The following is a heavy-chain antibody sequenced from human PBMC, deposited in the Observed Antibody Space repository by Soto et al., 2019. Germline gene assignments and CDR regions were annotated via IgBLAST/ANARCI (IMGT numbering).Heavy chain of an antibody. V-gene: IGHV3-7*05. Sequence: GGSLRLSCAASGFTFSSYWMSWVRQAPGKGLEWVANIKQDGSEKYYVDAVKGRFTISRDNAKNSLYLQMNSLRAEDTAVYYCARHLHQRIGIAVTWYYFAYCGRGSLVTASS. CDR2: IKQDGSEK. D-gene: IGHD6-19*01. J-gene: IGHJ4*02. CDR3: ARHLHQRIGIAVTWYYFAY. CDR1: GFTFSSYW.